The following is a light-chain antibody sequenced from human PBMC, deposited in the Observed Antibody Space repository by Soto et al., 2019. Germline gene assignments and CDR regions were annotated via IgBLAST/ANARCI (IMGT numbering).Light chain of an antibody. Sequence: EIVLTQSPCTLSLSQGERATLSCKTSQSRGSNFLACYQHKPGQAPRLLIYASSNRATGIPDRFSGSASGTDFTLTINRLEPEDFAVYYCKQYGMALWSFGQGAKVDIK. CDR3: KQYGMALWS. CDR2: ASS. CDR1: QSRGSNF. V-gene: IGKV3-20*01. J-gene: IGKJ1*01.